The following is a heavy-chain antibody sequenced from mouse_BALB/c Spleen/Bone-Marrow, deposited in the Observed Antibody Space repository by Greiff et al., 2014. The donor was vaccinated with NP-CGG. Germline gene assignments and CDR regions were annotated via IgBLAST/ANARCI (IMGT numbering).Heavy chain of an antibody. CDR3: TGRGNDVRFAY. V-gene: IGHV6-6*01. Sequence: EVKLMESGGGLVQPGGSMQLSCAASGFTFSDAWMDWVRQSPETGLGWVADIRSTANNHATYYAESVKGRFTISRDDSKSSVYLQMNSLRAEDTGICYGTGRGNDVRFAYWGQGTLVTVSA. CDR2: IRSTANNHAT. J-gene: IGHJ3*01. CDR1: GFTFSDAW. D-gene: IGHD2-2*01.